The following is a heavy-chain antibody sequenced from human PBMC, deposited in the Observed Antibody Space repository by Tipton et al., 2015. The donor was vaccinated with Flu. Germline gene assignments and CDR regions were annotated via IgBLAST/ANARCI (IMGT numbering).Heavy chain of an antibody. CDR3: AKVKFGWVES. D-gene: IGHD3-16*01. J-gene: IGHJ5*01. Sequence: TLSLTCSVSGGPITSSSYYWGWIRQPPGRPLEWVGSIYYTGYRYDNPSLKSRLAMSIDTSQSQFSLRLSSMTAADTAVSYCAKVKFGWVESWAQGTLVTVSS. CDR1: GGPITSSSYY. CDR2: IYYTGYR. V-gene: IGHV4-39*07.